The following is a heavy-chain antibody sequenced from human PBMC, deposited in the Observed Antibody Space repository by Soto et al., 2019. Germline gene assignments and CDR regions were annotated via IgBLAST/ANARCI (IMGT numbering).Heavy chain of an antibody. D-gene: IGHD1-1*01. CDR3: ARTTNTGTDY. V-gene: IGHV2-70*04. CDR1: GFALTSNEMR. CDR2: IDWDGEK. Sequence: SGPTLVHPTPTLTLTCSFSGFALTSNEMRVTWIRQPPGKALEWLARIDWDGEKFYTSSLRTRLTISKDSSKNQVVLTMTNMDPVDTAPSYCARTTNTGTDYWGQGTLVTVSS. J-gene: IGHJ4*02.